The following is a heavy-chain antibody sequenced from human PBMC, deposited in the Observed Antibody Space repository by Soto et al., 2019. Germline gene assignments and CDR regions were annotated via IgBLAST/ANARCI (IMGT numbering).Heavy chain of an antibody. V-gene: IGHV5-10-1*01. J-gene: IGHJ4*02. CDR3: ARRGDYGDYVDY. CDR1: GYSFTTFW. CDR2: IDPSAPYT. D-gene: IGHD4-17*01. Sequence: GESLKISCXSSGYSFTTFWISWVRQMPGKGLEWMGKIDPSAPYTNYSPSFQGHVTIPADRSISTAYLQWSSLKASDTPMYYCARRGDYGDYVDYWGQGTLVTVSS.